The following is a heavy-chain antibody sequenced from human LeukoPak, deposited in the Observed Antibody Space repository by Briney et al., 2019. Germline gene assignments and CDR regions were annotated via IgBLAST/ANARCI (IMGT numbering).Heavy chain of an antibody. D-gene: IGHD1-7*01. CDR1: GFTFSDYW. J-gene: IGHJ4*02. Sequence: GGSLRLSCAGSGFTFSDYWMTWVRQAPGEGLEWVAHIKQDGSEKYYVDSVKGRFTISRDNAKNLQYLQMSSLRAEDTAVYYCARGWNYAFRFDDWGQGTLVTVSS. CDR2: IKQDGSEK. V-gene: IGHV3-7*01. CDR3: ARGWNYAFRFDD.